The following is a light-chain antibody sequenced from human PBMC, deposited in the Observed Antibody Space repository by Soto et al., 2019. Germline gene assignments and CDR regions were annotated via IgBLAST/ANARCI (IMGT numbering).Light chain of an antibody. CDR2: GAS. J-gene: IGKJ1*01. V-gene: IGKV3-15*01. Sequence: EIVMTQSPATLSVSPGERATLSCRASQSVSSSLAWYQQKPGQAPRLLIYGASTRATGFPARFSGSGSGTEFTLTISSLQSEYFAVYYCQQYNNWWTFGQGTKVEIK. CDR1: QSVSSS. CDR3: QQYNNWWT.